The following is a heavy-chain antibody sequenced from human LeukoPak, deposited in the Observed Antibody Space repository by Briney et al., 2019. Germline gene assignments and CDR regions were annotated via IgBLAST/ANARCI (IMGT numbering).Heavy chain of an antibody. CDR2: ISDTGRRT. V-gene: IGHV3-23*01. Sequence: PGGSLRLSCAASGFTFNDYAMSWVRQAAGKGLEWVSGISDTGRRTFYADSVKGRFTISRDDSKKTVYLQMNTLRAEDMAIYFCARHDSFIPYWGQGTLVTVSS. CDR3: ARHDSFIPY. J-gene: IGHJ4*02. CDR1: GFTFNDYA. D-gene: IGHD3-16*02.